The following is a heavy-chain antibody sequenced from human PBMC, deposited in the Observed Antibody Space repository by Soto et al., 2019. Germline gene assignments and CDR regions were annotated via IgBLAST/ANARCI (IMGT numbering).Heavy chain of an antibody. J-gene: IGHJ4*02. V-gene: IGHV3-30-3*01. CDR2: ISYDGSNK. CDR3: ARSKPPYYGGNGYFDY. D-gene: IGHD4-17*01. CDR1: GFTFSSYA. Sequence: PGGSLRLSCAASGFTFSSYAMHWVRQAPGKGLEWVAVISYDGSNKYYADSVKGRFTISRDNSKNTLYLQMNSLRAEDTAVYYCARSKPPYYGGNGYFDYWGQGTLVTVSS.